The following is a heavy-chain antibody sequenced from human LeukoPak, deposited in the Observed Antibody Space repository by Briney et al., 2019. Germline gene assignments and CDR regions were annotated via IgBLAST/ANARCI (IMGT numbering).Heavy chain of an antibody. CDR3: ARGRVAVAGKNFDY. J-gene: IGHJ4*02. V-gene: IGHV1-2*02. CDR1: GYTFTGYY. D-gene: IGHD6-19*01. Sequence: GASVKVSCKASGYTFTGYYMHWVRQAPGQGLEWMGWINPNSGGTNYAQKFQGRVTMTRDTSISTAYMELNRLRSDDTAVYYCARGRVAVAGKNFDYWGQGTLVTVSS. CDR2: INPNSGGT.